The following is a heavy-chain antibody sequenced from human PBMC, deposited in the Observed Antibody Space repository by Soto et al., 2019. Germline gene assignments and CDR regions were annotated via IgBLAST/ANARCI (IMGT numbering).Heavy chain of an antibody. Sequence: SETLSLTCAVYGGSFSGYYWSWIRQPPGKGLEWIGEINHSGSTNYNPSLKSRVTISVDTSKNQFSLKRSSVTAADTAVYYCARGPRIVGATGAFDIWGQGTMVTVSS. CDR2: INHSGST. D-gene: IGHD1-26*01. V-gene: IGHV4-34*01. J-gene: IGHJ3*02. CDR3: ARGPRIVGATGAFDI. CDR1: GGSFSGYY.